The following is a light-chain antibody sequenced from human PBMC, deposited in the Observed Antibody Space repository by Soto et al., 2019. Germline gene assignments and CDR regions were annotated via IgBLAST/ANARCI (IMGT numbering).Light chain of an antibody. Sequence: QSVLTQPPSASGTPGQRVTISCSGSSSSIGSNTVNWYQQLPGTAPKLLIYGMNQRPSGVPDRFSGSKSGTSASLAISGLQSEDEADYYCAAWDDSLNGPVFGGGTKLTVL. CDR1: SSSIGSNT. CDR3: AAWDDSLNGPV. V-gene: IGLV1-44*01. CDR2: GMN. J-gene: IGLJ2*01.